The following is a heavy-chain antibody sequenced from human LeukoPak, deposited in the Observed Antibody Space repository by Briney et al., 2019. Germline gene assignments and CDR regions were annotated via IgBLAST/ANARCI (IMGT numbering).Heavy chain of an antibody. D-gene: IGHD2-21*02. CDR1: GGFTSPYK. CDR3: ATAYCGGDCYNIAFDI. Sequence: SETLSLTCTASGGFTSPYKWNWIRQPPGKGLEWIGYIYNSGSTNYNPSLKSRVTISVDTSKNQFSLKLSSVSAADTAVYYCATAYCGGDCYNIAFDIWGQGTMVSVSS. J-gene: IGHJ3*02. CDR2: IYNSGST. V-gene: IGHV4-59*08.